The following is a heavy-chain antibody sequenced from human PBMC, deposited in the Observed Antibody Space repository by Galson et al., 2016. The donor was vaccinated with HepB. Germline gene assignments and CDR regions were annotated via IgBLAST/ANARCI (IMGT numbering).Heavy chain of an antibody. D-gene: IGHD2-2*01. CDR2: VIPIFGAP. V-gene: IGHV1-69*13. Sequence: SVKVSCKASGGTFSNSGISWVRQAPGQGLEWMGGVIPIFGAPKYAQNFQGRVTISADESTSTAYMELNTLRSEDTAIYYCAREIVVIPAAMSYGIDVWGPGTTVTVAS. J-gene: IGHJ6*02. CDR3: AREIVVIPAAMSYGIDV. CDR1: GGTFSNSG.